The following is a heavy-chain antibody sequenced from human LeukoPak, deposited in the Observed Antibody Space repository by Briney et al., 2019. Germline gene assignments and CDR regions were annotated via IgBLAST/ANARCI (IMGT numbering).Heavy chain of an antibody. D-gene: IGHD3-3*01. V-gene: IGHV1-69*13. CDR3: ARARYYDFWSGYYELYFDY. CDR2: IIPIFGTA. J-gene: IGHJ4*02. Sequence: SVKVSCKASGGTFSSYAISWVRQAPGQGLEWMGGIIPIFGTANYAQKFQGRVTITADESTSTAYMELSSLRSEDTAVYYCARARYYDFWSGYYELYFDYWGQGTLATVSS. CDR1: GGTFSSYA.